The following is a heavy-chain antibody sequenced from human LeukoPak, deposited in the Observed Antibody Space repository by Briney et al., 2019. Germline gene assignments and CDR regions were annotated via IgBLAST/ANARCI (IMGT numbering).Heavy chain of an antibody. J-gene: IGHJ4*02. CDR2: IYYSGST. CDR1: GGSISSSSYY. V-gene: IGHV4-31*03. D-gene: IGHD3-22*01. Sequence: SETLSLTCTVSGGSISSSSYYWSRIRQHPGKGLEWIGYIYYSGSTYYNPSLKSRVTISVDTSKNQFSLKLSSVTAADTAVYYCARSTRRYYDSSGLDYWGQGTLVTASS. CDR3: ARSTRRYYDSSGLDY.